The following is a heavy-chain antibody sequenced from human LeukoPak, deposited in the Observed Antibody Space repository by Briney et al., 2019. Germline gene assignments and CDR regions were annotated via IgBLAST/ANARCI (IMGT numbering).Heavy chain of an antibody. V-gene: IGHV3-23*01. D-gene: IGHD6-13*01. CDR2: ISGSGGST. CDR3: AKVEDSSSWYRAFDI. J-gene: IGHJ3*02. Sequence: GGSLRLSCAASGFTFSSYAMSWVRQAPGKGLEWVSGISGSGGSTYYADSVKGRFTISRDNSTNMVYLQMNSLRAEDTAVYYCAKVEDSSSWYRAFDIWGQGTMVTVSS. CDR1: GFTFSSYA.